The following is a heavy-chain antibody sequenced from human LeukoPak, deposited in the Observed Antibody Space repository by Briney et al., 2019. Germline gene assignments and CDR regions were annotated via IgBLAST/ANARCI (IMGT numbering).Heavy chain of an antibody. Sequence: GRSLRLSCAASGFTFSSYAMHWVRQAPGKGLEWVAVISYDGSNKYYADSVKGRFTIPRDNSKNTLYLQMNSLRAEDTAVYYCASGGYIGTLDYWGQGTLVTVSS. CDR1: GFTFSSYA. J-gene: IGHJ4*02. CDR3: ASGGYIGTLDY. D-gene: IGHD1-26*01. CDR2: ISYDGSNK. V-gene: IGHV3-30*01.